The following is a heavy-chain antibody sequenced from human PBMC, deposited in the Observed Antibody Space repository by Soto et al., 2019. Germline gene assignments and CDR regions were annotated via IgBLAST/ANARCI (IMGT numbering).Heavy chain of an antibody. CDR2: IYYSGST. D-gene: IGHD6-13*01. J-gene: IGHJ4*02. Sequence: PSETLSLTCTVSGGSISSSSYYWGWIRQPPGKGLEWIGSIYYSGSTYYNPSLKSRVTISVDTSKNQFSLKLSAVTAADTAVYYCARVGEIAAADTFDYWGQGTLVTVSS. CDR1: GGSISSSSYY. V-gene: IGHV4-39*01. CDR3: ARVGEIAAADTFDY.